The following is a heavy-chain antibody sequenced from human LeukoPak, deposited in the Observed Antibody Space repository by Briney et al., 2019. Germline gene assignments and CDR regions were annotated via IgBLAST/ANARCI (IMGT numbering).Heavy chain of an antibody. D-gene: IGHD2-21*02. CDR1: GFTFSSYW. CDR2: INSDGSNT. CDR3: ARVRDISGHWGFLDY. V-gene: IGHV3-74*01. Sequence: GGSLRLSCAASGFTFSSYWMHWVRQAPGKGLVWVSRINSDGSNTNYADSVKGRFTISRDNAKNTLYLQMNSLRAEHTAVFYCARVRDISGHWGFLDYWGQGTLVTVSS. J-gene: IGHJ4*02.